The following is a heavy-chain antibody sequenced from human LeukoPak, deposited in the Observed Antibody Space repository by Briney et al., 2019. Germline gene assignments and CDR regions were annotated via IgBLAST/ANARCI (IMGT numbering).Heavy chain of an antibody. D-gene: IGHD5/OR15-5a*01. CDR1: GFSFSDYW. CDR3: VRGLLDY. J-gene: IGHJ4*02. V-gene: IGHV3-74*01. Sequence: GGSLRLSCAVSGFSFSDYWMHWVRQAPGKGLVWVSRIFSDGTGINYADFVKGRFTISRDNVENTLYLQMNSLRAEDTAVYYRVRGLLDYWGQGTRVTVSS. CDR2: IFSDGTGI.